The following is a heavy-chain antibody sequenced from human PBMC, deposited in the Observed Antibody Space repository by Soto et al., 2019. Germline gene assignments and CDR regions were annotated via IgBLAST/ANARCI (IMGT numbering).Heavy chain of an antibody. V-gene: IGHV1-69*12. Sequence: QVQLVQSGAEVKKPGSSVKVSCKASGGTFSSYAISWVRQAPGQGLEWMGGIIPIFGTANYAQKFQGRVTXXAXEXXSTAYMELSSLRSEDTAVYYCARVRYYDSSGYYWDWGQGTLVTVSS. CDR3: ARVRYYDSSGYYWD. D-gene: IGHD3-22*01. CDR1: GGTFSSYA. CDR2: IIPIFGTA. J-gene: IGHJ4*02.